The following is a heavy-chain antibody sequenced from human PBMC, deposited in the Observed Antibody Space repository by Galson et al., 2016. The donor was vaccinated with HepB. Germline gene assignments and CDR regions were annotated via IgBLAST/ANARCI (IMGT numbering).Heavy chain of an antibody. CDR2: IYSSGST. J-gene: IGHJ2*01. CDR3: AREDWYFDL. Sequence: SETLSLTCTVSGGSMSSYYWSWIRRPPEKGLECIGYIYSSGSTHYNPSFKSRVTISIDTSRNQFSLKLSSVTAADTAVYYCAREDWYFDLWGRGTLVTVSS. V-gene: IGHV4-59*12. CDR1: GGSMSSYY.